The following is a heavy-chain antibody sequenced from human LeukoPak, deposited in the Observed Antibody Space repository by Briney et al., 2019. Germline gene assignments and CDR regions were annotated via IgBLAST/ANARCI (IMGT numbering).Heavy chain of an antibody. D-gene: IGHD3-3*01. Sequence: PSETLSLTCTVSGYSISSGYYWGWIRQPPGKGLEWIGSIYHSGSTYYNPSLKSRVTISVDTSKNQFSLKLSSVTAAGTAVYYCARDRAKFGGNNWFDPWGQGTLVTVSS. CDR2: IYHSGST. CDR3: ARDRAKFGGNNWFDP. J-gene: IGHJ5*02. V-gene: IGHV4-38-2*02. CDR1: GYSISSGYY.